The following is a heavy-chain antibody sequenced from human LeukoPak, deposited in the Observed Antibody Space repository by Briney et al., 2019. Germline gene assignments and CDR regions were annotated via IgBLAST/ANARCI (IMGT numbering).Heavy chain of an antibody. Sequence: PGGSLRLSCAASGFTFSSYGMHWVRQAPGKGLGWVAFIRYDGSNKYYADSVKDRFTISRDNAKNILFLQMNSLRAEDTAVYYCVRGGGCSGSPMRYGTDVWAKGPRSPSP. CDR3: VRGGGCSGSPMRYGTDV. D-gene: IGHD6-19*01. V-gene: IGHV3-30*02. CDR2: IRYDGSNK. CDR1: GFTFSSYG. J-gene: IGHJ6*02.